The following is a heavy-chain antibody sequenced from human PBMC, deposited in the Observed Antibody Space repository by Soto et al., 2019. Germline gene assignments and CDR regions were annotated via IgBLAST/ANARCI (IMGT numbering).Heavy chain of an antibody. CDR3: ARDRRRGTVNVDF. Sequence: QLQLQESGPRLVKSSQTLSLTCTVSGGSITSGTYFWSWIRQLPGKGLEWIGYIFYNGSTYYNPSLKSRVTISVDPSKNQFSLKISSVTAADTAVYYCARDRRRGTVNVDFWGPGALVTVSS. V-gene: IGHV4-31*03. CDR1: GGSITSGTYF. D-gene: IGHD4-17*01. J-gene: IGHJ4*02. CDR2: IFYNGST.